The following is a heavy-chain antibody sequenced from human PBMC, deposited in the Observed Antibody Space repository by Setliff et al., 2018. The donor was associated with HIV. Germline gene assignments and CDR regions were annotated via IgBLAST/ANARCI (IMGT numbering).Heavy chain of an antibody. CDR2: ISHGGRS. V-gene: IGHV4-34*01. J-gene: IGHJ4*02. CDR3: ALLEVPLIEGNSPAL. CDR1: GGSISSYY. D-gene: IGHD5-12*01. Sequence: PSETLSLTCTVSGGSISSYYWSWIRQPAGKGLEWIGEISHGGRSTYNPSLKSRVAISVDTSKNQFSLKLNTVTAADTALYFCALLEVPLIEGNSPALWGQGTLVTVSS.